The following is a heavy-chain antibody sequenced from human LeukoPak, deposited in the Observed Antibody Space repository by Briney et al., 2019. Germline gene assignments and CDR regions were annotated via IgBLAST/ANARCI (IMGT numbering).Heavy chain of an antibody. D-gene: IGHD2/OR15-2a*01. CDR3: ARGAFYDY. J-gene: IGHJ4*02. Sequence: GGSLRLSCAASGFTFNNYAMSWVRQAPGKGLEWVSTVSGSGAIAYYTDSDKGRFTVSRDNSKNTLYLQMNSLRAEDTAIYFCARGAFYDYWGQGTLVTVSS. V-gene: IGHV3-23*01. CDR1: GFTFNNYA. CDR2: VSGSGAIA.